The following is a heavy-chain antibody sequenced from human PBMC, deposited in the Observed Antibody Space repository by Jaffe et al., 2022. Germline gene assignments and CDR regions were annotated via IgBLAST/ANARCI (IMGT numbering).Heavy chain of an antibody. J-gene: IGHJ3*02. CDR1: GFTFGDYT. CDR3: GRVAYIYHESRGPYDI. Sequence: EVQLVESGGGLVQPGRSLRLSCTKSGFTFGDYTMSWVRQAPGKGLEWLGFIKSKAYGGTTEYAASVKGRFTISRDDSKSIAYLQMNSLKTEDTAVYYCGRVAYIYHESRGPYDIWGQGTMVTVSS. D-gene: IGHD3-22*01. V-gene: IGHV3-49*04. CDR2: IKSKAYGGTT.